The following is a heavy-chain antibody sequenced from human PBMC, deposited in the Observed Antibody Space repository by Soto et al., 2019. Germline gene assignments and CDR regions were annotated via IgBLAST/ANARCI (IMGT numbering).Heavy chain of an antibody. CDR2: FDPEDGET. Sequence: ASVKVSCKVSGYTLTELSMHWVRQAPGKGLEWMGGFDPEDGETIYAQKFQGRVTMTEDTSTDTAYMELSSLRSEDTAVYYCATGYRYYGSGSFDYWGQGTLVTVSS. D-gene: IGHD3-10*01. J-gene: IGHJ4*02. CDR3: ATGYRYYGSGSFDY. CDR1: GYTLTELS. V-gene: IGHV1-24*01.